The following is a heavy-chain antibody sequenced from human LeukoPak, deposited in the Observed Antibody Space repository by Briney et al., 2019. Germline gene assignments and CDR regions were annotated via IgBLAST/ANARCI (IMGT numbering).Heavy chain of an antibody. V-gene: IGHV3-23*01. J-gene: IGHJ4*02. D-gene: IGHD1-26*01. CDR2: ISGSGGST. CDR3: AKDSGSFYDY. Sequence: GGTLRLSCAASGFTFSSYGMSWVRQAPGKGLEWVSAISGSGGSTYYADSVKGRFTISRDNSKNTLYLQMNSLRAKGTAVYYCAKDSGSFYDYWGQGTLVTVSS. CDR1: GFTFSSYG.